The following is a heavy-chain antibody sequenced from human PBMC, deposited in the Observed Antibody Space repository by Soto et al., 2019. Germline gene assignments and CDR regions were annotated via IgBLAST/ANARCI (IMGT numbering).Heavy chain of an antibody. CDR3: VSQRTTVPTQAYFDY. J-gene: IGHJ4*02. Sequence: SETLSLTCTVSGGSVTNSSYYWGWIRQSPGKGLEWIGSVYYRGRSYSKSSVKSRVTISVDTSKNRFSLSLNSVAASDTAVYFCVSQRTTVPTQAYFDYWGPGALVTVSS. CDR1: GGSVTNSSYY. CDR2: VYYRGRS. D-gene: IGHD4-17*01. V-gene: IGHV4-39*01.